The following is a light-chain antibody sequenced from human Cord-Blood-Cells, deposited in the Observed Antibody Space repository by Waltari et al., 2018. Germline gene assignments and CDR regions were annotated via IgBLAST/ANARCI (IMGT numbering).Light chain of an antibody. CDR3: QQSYSTPYT. V-gene: IGKV1-39*01. J-gene: IGKJ2*01. CDR2: AAS. CDR1: QSISSY. Sequence: DIQMTQSPSSLSASVGDRVTITCRASQSISSYLNWYQQKPWKAPKLLIYAASSLQSGVPSRVSGSGSGTDFTLTISSLQPEDFATYYCQQSYSTPYTFGQGTKLEIK.